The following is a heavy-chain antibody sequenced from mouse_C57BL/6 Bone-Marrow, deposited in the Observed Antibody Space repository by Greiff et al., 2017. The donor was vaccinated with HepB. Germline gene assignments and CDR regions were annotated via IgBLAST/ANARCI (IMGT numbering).Heavy chain of an antibody. D-gene: IGHD1-1*01. Sequence: LVEPGASVKMSCKASGYTFTDYYMNWVKQSHGKSLEWIGVINPYNGGTSYNQKFKGKATLTVDKSSSTAYMELNSLTSEDSAVYYCARSYYGSSYAMDYWGQGTSVTVSS. J-gene: IGHJ4*01. CDR2: INPYNGGT. V-gene: IGHV1-19*01. CDR1: GYTFTDYY. CDR3: ARSYYGSSYAMDY.